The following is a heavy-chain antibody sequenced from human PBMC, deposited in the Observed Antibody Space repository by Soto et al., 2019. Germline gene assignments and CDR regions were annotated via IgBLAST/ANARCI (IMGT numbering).Heavy chain of an antibody. Sequence: PSETLSLTCTVSGGSISSSSYYWGWIRQPPGKGLEWIGSIYYSGSTYYNPSLKSRVTISVDTSKNQFSLKLSSVTAADTAVYYCARRLLWFGEFFDYWGQGTLVTVSS. J-gene: IGHJ4*02. CDR3: ARRLLWFGEFFDY. CDR2: IYYSGST. CDR1: GGSISSSSYY. D-gene: IGHD3-10*01. V-gene: IGHV4-39*01.